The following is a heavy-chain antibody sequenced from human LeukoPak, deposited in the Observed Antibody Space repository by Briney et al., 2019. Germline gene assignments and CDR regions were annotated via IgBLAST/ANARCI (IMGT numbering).Heavy chain of an antibody. D-gene: IGHD6-25*01. Sequence: GGSLRLSCAASGFTVSSNYMSWVRQAPGKGLEWVSAISGSGGSTYYADSVKGRLTISRDNSKNTLYLQMNSLRAEDTAVYYCAKAAARGYYFDYWGQGTLVTVSS. J-gene: IGHJ4*02. CDR2: ISGSGGST. CDR3: AKAAARGYYFDY. V-gene: IGHV3-23*01. CDR1: GFTVSSNY.